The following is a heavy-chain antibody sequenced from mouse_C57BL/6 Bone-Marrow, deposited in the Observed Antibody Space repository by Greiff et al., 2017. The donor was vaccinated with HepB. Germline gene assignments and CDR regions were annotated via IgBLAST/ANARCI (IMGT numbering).Heavy chain of an antibody. CDR2: ISNGGGST. D-gene: IGHD2-1*01. V-gene: IGHV5-12*01. CDR1: GFTFSDYY. CDR3: ARLGDGNYDY. Sequence: DVMLVESGGGLVQPGGSLKLSCAASGFTFSDYYMYWVRQTPEKRLEWVAYISNGGGSTYYPDTVKGRFTISRDNAKNTLYLQMSRLKSEDTAMYYCARLGDGNYDYWGQGTTLTVSS. J-gene: IGHJ2*01.